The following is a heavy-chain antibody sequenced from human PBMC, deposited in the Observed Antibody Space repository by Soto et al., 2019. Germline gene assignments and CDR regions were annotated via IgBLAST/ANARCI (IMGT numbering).Heavy chain of an antibody. CDR2: IKEDGSDK. CDR3: ARIPRGSPGSD. D-gene: IGHD3-10*01. Sequence: EVQLVESGGDLVQPRGSLRLSCVASGFTFSTYWMSWVRQAPGKGLEWVANIKEDGSDKYYVEAVKGRFTISRDNAKNSLYLQMDSLRAEDTAVYFCARIPRGSPGSDWGQGTLVIVSS. CDR1: GFTFSTYW. V-gene: IGHV3-7*05. J-gene: IGHJ4*02.